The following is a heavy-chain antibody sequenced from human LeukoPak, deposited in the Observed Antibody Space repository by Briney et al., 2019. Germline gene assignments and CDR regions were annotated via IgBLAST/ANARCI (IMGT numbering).Heavy chain of an antibody. CDR3: ASDRQWLVRGENY. D-gene: IGHD6-19*01. J-gene: IGHJ4*02. CDR1: GFTFSSYS. V-gene: IGHV3-21*01. CDR2: ISTISSYI. Sequence: GGSLRLSCAASGFTFSSYSMNWVRQAPGKGLEWVSSISTISSYIYYADSVKGRFTISRDSAKNSLYLQMNSLRAEDTAVYYCASDRQWLVRGENYWGQGTLVTVSS.